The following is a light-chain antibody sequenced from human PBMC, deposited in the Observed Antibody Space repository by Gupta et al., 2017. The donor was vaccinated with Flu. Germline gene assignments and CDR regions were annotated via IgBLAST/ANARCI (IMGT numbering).Light chain of an antibody. CDR2: GAS. J-gene: IGKJ4*01. V-gene: IGKV3-20*01. Sequence: PGERATLSCRASQSLSNNYVAWYQQKPGQSPKLLIYGASSRATGIADRFGGSGSGTDFTLTISGLEAEDFAVYYCQQYDTSPLTFGGGTKVEIK. CDR3: QQYDTSPLT. CDR1: QSLSNNY.